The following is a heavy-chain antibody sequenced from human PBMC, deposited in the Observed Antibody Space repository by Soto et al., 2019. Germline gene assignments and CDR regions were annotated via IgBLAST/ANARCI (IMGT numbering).Heavy chain of an antibody. V-gene: IGHV4-39*01. J-gene: IGHJ6*03. Sequence: SETLCLTCTVAGGSISSISYYWGWIRQPPGKGLEWIGSIYYSGSTYYNPSLKSRVTISVDTSKNQFSLKLSSVTAADTAVYYCARQEVRFLEWLLSSPSQDNSMDVWGKGTTVTVSS. D-gene: IGHD3-3*01. CDR2: IYYSGST. CDR1: GGSISSISYY. CDR3: ARQEVRFLEWLLSSPSQDNSMDV.